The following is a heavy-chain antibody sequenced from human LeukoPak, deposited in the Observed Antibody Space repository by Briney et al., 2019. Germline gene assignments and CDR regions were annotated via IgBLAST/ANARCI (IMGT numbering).Heavy chain of an antibody. Sequence: PGGSLRLSCAASGFTFSSYSMNWVRQAPGKGLEWVSSISSSSSSYIYYADSVKGRFTISRDNAKNSLYLQMNSLRAEDTAVYYCARDIVGDLQLWLRGPGGDAFDIWGQGTMVTVSS. D-gene: IGHD5-18*01. J-gene: IGHJ3*02. CDR3: ARDIVGDLQLWLRGPGGDAFDI. CDR1: GFTFSSYS. V-gene: IGHV3-21*01. CDR2: ISSSSSSYI.